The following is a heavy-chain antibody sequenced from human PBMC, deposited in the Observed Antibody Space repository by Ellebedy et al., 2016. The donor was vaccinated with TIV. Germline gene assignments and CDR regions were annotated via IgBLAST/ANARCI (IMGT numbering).Heavy chain of an antibody. D-gene: IGHD1-26*01. V-gene: IGHV5-51*01. CDR1: GYSFTTYW. Sequence: GGSLRLXXQGSGYSFTTYWIGWVPQMPGKGLEWRGIIYPGDSDTRYSPSFQGQVTISADKSISPAYLQWSSLQASDSAMYYCARSGRDGGRHSDYWGQGALVTVSS. J-gene: IGHJ4*02. CDR2: IYPGDSDT. CDR3: ARSGRDGGRHSDY.